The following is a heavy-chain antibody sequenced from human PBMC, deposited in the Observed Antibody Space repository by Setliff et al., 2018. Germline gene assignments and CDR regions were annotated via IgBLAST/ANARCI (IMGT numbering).Heavy chain of an antibody. D-gene: IGHD2-21*01. CDR1: GFTFNNYW. J-gene: IGHJ4*02. Sequence: GGSLRLSCAASGFTFNNYWMHWVRQAPGKGLVWVSRINSDGSSTSYADSVKGRFTISRDNAKNTLFLQMNSLRVEDTAVYYCTTRYHNPGDGYMAVFDFWGQGSLVTVSS. CDR2: INSDGSST. V-gene: IGHV3-74*01. CDR3: TTRYHNPGDGYMAVFDF.